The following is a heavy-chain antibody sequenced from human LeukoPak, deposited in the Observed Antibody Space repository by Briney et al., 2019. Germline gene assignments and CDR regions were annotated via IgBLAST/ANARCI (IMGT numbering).Heavy chain of an antibody. CDR1: GGSFSGYY. CDR3: ALEARVKYYFDY. J-gene: IGHJ4*02. Sequence: PSETLSLTCAVYGGSFSGYYWSWIRQPPGKGLEWIGEINHSGSTNYNPSLKRRVTISVDTSKNQFSLKLSSVTAADTAVYYCALEARVKYYFDYWGQGTLVTVSS. V-gene: IGHV4-34*01. CDR2: INHSGST. D-gene: IGHD2-21*01.